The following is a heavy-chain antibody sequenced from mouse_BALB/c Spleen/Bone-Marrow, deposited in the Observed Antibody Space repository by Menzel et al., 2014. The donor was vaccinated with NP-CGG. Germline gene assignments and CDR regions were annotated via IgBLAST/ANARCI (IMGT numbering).Heavy chain of an antibody. CDR1: GFDSSGYW. CDR3: ARLGYYGTMDY. J-gene: IGHJ4*01. Sequence: EVMLVESGGGLVQPGGSLKLSCAASGFDSSGYWMSWVRQAPGKGLEWIGEINPDSSTINYTPSLKDKFIISRDNAKNTLYLQMSKVRSEGTALYYCARLGYYGTMDYWGQGTSVTVSS. V-gene: IGHV4-1*02. D-gene: IGHD1-1*01. CDR2: INPDSSTI.